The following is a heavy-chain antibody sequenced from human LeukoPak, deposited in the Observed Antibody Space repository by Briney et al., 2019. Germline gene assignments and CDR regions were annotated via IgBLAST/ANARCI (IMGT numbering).Heavy chain of an antibody. CDR3: ARQPLGGYYFDY. CDR2: IYYSGST. J-gene: IGHJ4*02. CDR1: GGHIGSYY. Sequence: SETLSLTCTVSGGHIGSYYWSWIRQPPGKGLEWIADIYYSGSTTYDSSLRSRVTISIDTSENQFSLVLTSVTAADTAVYYCARQPLGGYYFDYWGQGTLVAVSS. D-gene: IGHD7-27*01. V-gene: IGHV4-59*08.